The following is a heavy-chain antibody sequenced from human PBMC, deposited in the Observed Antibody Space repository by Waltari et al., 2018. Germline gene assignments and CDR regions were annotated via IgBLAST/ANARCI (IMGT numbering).Heavy chain of an antibody. V-gene: IGHV4-39*07. CDR2: IYYSGST. Sequence: QLQLQESGPGLVKPSETLSLTCTVSGGSISSSSYYWGWIRQPPGKGLEWIGSIYYSGSTYYNPSLKSRVTISVDTSKNQFSLKLSSVTAADTAVYYCARDWGGNSDAFDIWGQGTMVTVSS. J-gene: IGHJ3*02. D-gene: IGHD2-21*02. CDR1: GGSISSSSYY. CDR3: ARDWGGNSDAFDI.